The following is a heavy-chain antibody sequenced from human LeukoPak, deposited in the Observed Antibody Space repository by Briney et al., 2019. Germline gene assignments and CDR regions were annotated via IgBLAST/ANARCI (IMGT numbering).Heavy chain of an antibody. J-gene: IGHJ5*02. CDR3: ARSSGYLFDP. CDR1: AGSISSSSYY. Sequence: NASHTLSLTWTVAAGSISSSSYYWGWIRQPPGKGLEWIGSIYYSATTYCNPSLKSRVSISVDTSKNQFSLKLSSVSAADTAVYYCARSSGYLFDPWGQGTLVTVSS. V-gene: IGHV4-39*01. CDR2: IYYSATT. D-gene: IGHD3-22*01.